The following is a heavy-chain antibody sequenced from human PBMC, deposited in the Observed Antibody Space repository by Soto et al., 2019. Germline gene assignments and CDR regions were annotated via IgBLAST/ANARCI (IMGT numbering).Heavy chain of an antibody. V-gene: IGHV4-39*01. CDR1: GGSISSSSYY. CDR2: IYYSGST. CDR3: ARLGEYGYSYGYLGY. Sequence: QLQLQESGPGLVKPSETLSLTCTVSGGSISSSSYYWGWIRQPPGKGLEWIGSIYYSGSTYYNPSLKSRVTISVDTSKNQFSLKLSSVTAADTAVYYCARLGEYGYSYGYLGYWGQGTLVTVSS. J-gene: IGHJ4*02. D-gene: IGHD5-18*01.